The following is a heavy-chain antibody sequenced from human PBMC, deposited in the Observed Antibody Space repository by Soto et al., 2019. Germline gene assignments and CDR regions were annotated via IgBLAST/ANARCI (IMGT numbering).Heavy chain of an antibody. D-gene: IGHD3-22*01. Sequence: LSLTCTVSGGSISSGDYYWSWIRQPPGKGLEWIGYIYYSGSTYYNPSLKSRVTISVDTSKNQFSLKLSSVTAADTAVYYCARDQANYDSSGYYDYWGQGTLVTVSS. CDR3: ARDQANYDSSGYYDY. CDR1: GGSISSGDYY. J-gene: IGHJ4*02. V-gene: IGHV4-30-4*01. CDR2: IYYSGST.